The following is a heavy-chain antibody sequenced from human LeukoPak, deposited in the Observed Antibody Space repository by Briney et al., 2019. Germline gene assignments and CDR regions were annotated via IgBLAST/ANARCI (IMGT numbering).Heavy chain of an antibody. CDR2: ISGSGGST. D-gene: IGHD3-22*01. J-gene: IGHJ3*02. CDR1: GFTFSSYA. Sequence: PGGSLRLSCAASGFTFSSYAMSWVRQASGKGLEWVSAISGSGGSTYYADSAKGRFTISRDNSKNTLYLQMNSLRAEDTAVYYCAVTYYYDSSGYWGAFDIWGQGTMVTVSS. CDR3: AVTYYYDSSGYWGAFDI. V-gene: IGHV3-23*01.